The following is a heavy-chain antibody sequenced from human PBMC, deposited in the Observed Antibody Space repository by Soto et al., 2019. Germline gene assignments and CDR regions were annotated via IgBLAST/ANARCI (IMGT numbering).Heavy chain of an antibody. CDR2: INGGTVQT. CDR1: GYPFTTHA. J-gene: IGHJ6*02. D-gene: IGHD1-1*01. V-gene: IGHV1-3*01. CDR3: ARGKGMEENYYYYGLDI. Sequence: ASVKVSCKSSGYPFTTHAMHWVRQAPGQGLEWMGWINGGTVQTKHSQRFQGRVNITRDTSASTAYMELSSLRSEDTAVYYCARGKGMEENYYYYGLDIWGQGTTVTVSS.